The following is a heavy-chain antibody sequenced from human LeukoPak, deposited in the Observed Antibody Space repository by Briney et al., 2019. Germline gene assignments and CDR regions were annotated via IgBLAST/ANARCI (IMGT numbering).Heavy chain of an antibody. Sequence: PGGSLRLSCAASGFSFTTYWVSWVRQTPGKGLEWVANINQDETEKYYVDSVKGRFTISRDNGKNSLYLQMNSLRVEDTAVYYCAKLAKYFYGSETFYFFEHWGQGTPVTASS. CDR1: GFSFTTYW. D-gene: IGHD3-10*01. V-gene: IGHV3-7*01. CDR2: INQDETEK. J-gene: IGHJ4*02. CDR3: AKLAKYFYGSETFYFFEH.